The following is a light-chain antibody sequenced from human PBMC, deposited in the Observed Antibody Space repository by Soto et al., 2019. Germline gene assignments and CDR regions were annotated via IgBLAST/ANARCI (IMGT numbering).Light chain of an antibody. CDR3: AHTYSTPQT. CDR1: QTVTDY. V-gene: IGKV1-39*01. CDR2: SAS. J-gene: IGKJ1*01. Sequence: IQVTLSVASVSASVRDRVTITCRAGQTVTDYLNWYQHIPGKAPKLLIYSASTLQSGVPARFSGSGSGTDFTLTITSLQPEDFGTYYCAHTYSTPQTSGQGTKV.